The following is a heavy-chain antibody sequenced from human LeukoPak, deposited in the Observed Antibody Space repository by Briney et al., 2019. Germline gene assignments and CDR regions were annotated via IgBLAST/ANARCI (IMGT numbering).Heavy chain of an antibody. V-gene: IGHV4-59*12. CDR3: ARDVPWYYDSSGYYTLAGSDY. D-gene: IGHD3-22*01. CDR1: GGSISSYY. Sequence: SETLSLTCTVSGGSISSYYWSWIRQPPGKGLEWIGSLYHSGSTNYNPSLKSRVTMSVDTSKNQFSLKLSSVTAADTAVYYCARDVPWYYDSSGYYTLAGSDYWGQGTLVTVSS. CDR2: LYHSGST. J-gene: IGHJ4*02.